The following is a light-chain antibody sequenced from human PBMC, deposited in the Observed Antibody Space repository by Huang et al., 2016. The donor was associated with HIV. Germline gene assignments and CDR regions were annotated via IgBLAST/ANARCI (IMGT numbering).Light chain of an antibody. V-gene: IGKV3-15*01. J-gene: IGKJ3*01. Sequence: EIVMTQSPATLSVSPGERATLSCRASQSVSTNLAWYPQMPGQAPRLLICGASTRATGVPSRFSCSGFGTEFTLTISSLQSEDFAVYYCQQYNNWPPLTFGPGTKVDI. CDR3: QQYNNWPPLT. CDR1: QSVSTN. CDR2: GAS.